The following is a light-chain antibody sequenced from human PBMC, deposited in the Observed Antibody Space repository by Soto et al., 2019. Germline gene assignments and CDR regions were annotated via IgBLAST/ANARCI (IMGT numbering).Light chain of an antibody. J-gene: IGLJ3*02. CDR2: RNS. CDR3: QSYDSSPGGWV. Sequence: QSVLTQPPSVSGAPGQTVTVSCTGSSSSIGSFDVHWYQHRPGRAPKLLVYRNSYLSSGVTERIYATKSGTSASLDIAGLQAEDEADYYCQSYDSSPGGWVFGGGTKVTVL. V-gene: IGLV1-40*01. CDR1: SSSIGSFD.